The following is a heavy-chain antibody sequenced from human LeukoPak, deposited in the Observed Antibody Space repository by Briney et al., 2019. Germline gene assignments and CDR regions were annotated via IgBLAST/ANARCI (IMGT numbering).Heavy chain of an antibody. CDR2: ISSSGSTI. Sequence: GGSLTLSCAASGFTFSSYEMNWVRQAPGKGLEWVSYISSSGSTIYYADSVKGRFTISRDNAKNSLYLQMNSMRAEDTAVYYCARERIAVAGYYYYYMDVWGKGTTVTVSS. V-gene: IGHV3-48*03. CDR1: GFTFSSYE. D-gene: IGHD6-19*01. CDR3: ARERIAVAGYYYYYMDV. J-gene: IGHJ6*03.